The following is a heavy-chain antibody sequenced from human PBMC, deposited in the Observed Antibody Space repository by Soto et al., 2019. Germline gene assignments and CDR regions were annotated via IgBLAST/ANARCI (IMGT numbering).Heavy chain of an antibody. V-gene: IGHV4-4*07. CDR1: GASISSFN. CDR3: ARDRGEYTRSWFWYFSH. J-gene: IGHJ4*01. D-gene: IGHD6-13*01. CDR2: LNIAGTI. Sequence: SETLSLTCSVSGASISSFNWNWVRQPAGKGPEWVGRLNIAGTINYNPSLKSRITMSMDTSKNQISLHLRSVTAADTAIYYCARDRGEYTRSWFWYFSHWGHGTLVTVSP.